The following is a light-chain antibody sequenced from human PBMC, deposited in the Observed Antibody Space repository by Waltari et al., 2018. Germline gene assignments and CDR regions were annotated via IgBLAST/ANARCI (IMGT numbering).Light chain of an antibody. CDR1: ESPLFSDGNTY. CDR3: MQGTHWPVYT. V-gene: IGKV2-30*01. CDR2: KVS. J-gene: IGKJ2*01. Sequence: VVMTQSPLSLPVTLGQPASISCRSSESPLFSDGNTYLNWFHQRPGQSPRRLIYKVSNRDSGVPDRFSGSGSDTVFTLKISRVEAEDVGVYYCMQGTHWPVYTFGQGTRLEIK.